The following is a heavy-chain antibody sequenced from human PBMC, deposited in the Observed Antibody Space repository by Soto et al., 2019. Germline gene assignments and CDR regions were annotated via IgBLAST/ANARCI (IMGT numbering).Heavy chain of an antibody. Sequence: KTSETLSLTCTVSGGSISSSSYYWGWIRQPPGKGLEWIGSIYYSGSTYYNPSLKSRVTISVDTSKNQFSLKLSSVTAADTAVYYCARHVTPTTVTTRHGYFDYWGQGTLVTVSS. J-gene: IGHJ4*02. D-gene: IGHD4-17*01. V-gene: IGHV4-39*01. CDR2: IYYSGST. CDR1: GGSISSSSYY. CDR3: ARHVTPTTVTTRHGYFDY.